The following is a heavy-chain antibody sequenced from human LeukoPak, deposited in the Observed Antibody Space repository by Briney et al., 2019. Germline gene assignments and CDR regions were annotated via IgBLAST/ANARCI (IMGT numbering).Heavy chain of an antibody. J-gene: IGHJ6*03. Sequence: SETLSLTCTVSGGSISSGSYYWSWIRQPAGKGLEWIGRIYTSGSTNYNPSLKSRVTIPVDTSKNQFSLKLSSVTAADTAVYYCAREVSEQPRYYYYYYMDVWGKGTTVTVSS. D-gene: IGHD1-14*01. CDR2: IYTSGST. CDR3: AREVSEQPRYYYYYYMDV. V-gene: IGHV4-61*02. CDR1: GGSISSGSYY.